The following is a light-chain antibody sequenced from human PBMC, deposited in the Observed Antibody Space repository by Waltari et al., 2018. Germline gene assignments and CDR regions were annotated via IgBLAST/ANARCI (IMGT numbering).Light chain of an antibody. CDR3: SSYTSSSTLV. CDR1: SSDVGGYNY. J-gene: IGLJ2*01. CDR2: EVS. V-gene: IGLV2-14*01. Sequence: QSALTQPASVSGSPGQSLTISCTGTSSDVGGYNYVSWYQQHPGKAPKLMIYEVSNRPSGVSNRFSCSKSGTTAALTISGPQAEDEADYYCSSYTSSSTLVFGGGTKLTVL.